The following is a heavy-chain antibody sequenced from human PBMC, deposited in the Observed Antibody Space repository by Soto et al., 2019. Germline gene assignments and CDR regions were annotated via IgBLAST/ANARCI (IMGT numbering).Heavy chain of an antibody. CDR1: GFTFRTYW. Sequence: EVQLVESGGGLVQPGGSLRLSCAASGFTFRTYWLSWVRQVPGKGLEWVANINLDGSEKNYVDSVKGRFTISRDNARNSLYLPMSSLRADDTALYYCARDGSTSWYSYDYHGMDVWGQGTTVTVSS. CDR2: INLDGSEK. D-gene: IGHD5-18*01. V-gene: IGHV3-7*05. J-gene: IGHJ6*02. CDR3: ARDGSTSWYSYDYHGMDV.